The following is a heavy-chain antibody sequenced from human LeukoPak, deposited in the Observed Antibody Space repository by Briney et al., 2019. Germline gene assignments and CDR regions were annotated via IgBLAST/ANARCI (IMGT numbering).Heavy chain of an antibody. V-gene: IGHV4-59*01. D-gene: IGHD5-12*01. Sequence: PSETLSLTCTVSGGSISSYYWSWIRQPPGKGLEWIGYIYYSGSTNYNPSLKSRVTISVDTSKNQFSLKLSSVTAADTAVYYCARLSSIVATTTLDYWGQGTLVTVSS. CDR1: GGSISSYY. CDR3: ARLSSIVATTTLDY. J-gene: IGHJ4*02. CDR2: IYYSGST.